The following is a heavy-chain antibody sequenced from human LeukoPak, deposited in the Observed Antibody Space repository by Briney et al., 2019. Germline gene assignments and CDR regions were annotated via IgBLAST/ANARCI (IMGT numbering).Heavy chain of an antibody. J-gene: IGHJ4*02. D-gene: IGHD2-8*02. Sequence: GGSLRLSCAASGFTVVINHMSWVRQAPGKGLEWVSVIYSGGSTSYTDSVKGRFTISRDNSKNTLYLQMNSLRVEDTAVYYCGALYDAGGYYDYWGQGTLVTVSS. V-gene: IGHV3-53*01. CDR3: GALYDAGGYYDY. CDR2: IYSGGST. CDR1: GFTVVINH.